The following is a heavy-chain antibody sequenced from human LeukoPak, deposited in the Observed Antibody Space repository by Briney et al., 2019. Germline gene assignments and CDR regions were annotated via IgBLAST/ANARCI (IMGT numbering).Heavy chain of an antibody. V-gene: IGHV4-39*07. D-gene: IGHD3-3*01. CDR3: ARILDFVFGY. CDR1: GGSISSSSYY. CDR2: IYYSGST. Sequence: ASETLPLTCTVSGGSISSSSYYWGWIRQPPGKGLEWIGSIYYSGSTYYNPSLKSRVTISVDTSKNQFSLKLSSVTAADTAVYYCARILDFVFGYWGQGTLVTVSS. J-gene: IGHJ4*02.